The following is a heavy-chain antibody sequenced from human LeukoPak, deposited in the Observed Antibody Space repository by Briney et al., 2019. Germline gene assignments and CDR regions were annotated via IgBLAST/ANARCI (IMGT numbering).Heavy chain of an antibody. V-gene: IGHV1-3*01. CDR2: INVGNGNT. Sequence: ASVKVSCKASGYTFTSYAMHWVRQAPGQRLEWMGWINVGNGNTKYSQKFQGRVTITRDTSASTAYMELSSLRSEDTAVYYCARDSPNYYYGMDVWGQGTTVTVSS. CDR1: GYTFTSYA. CDR3: ARDSPNYYYGMDV. J-gene: IGHJ6*02.